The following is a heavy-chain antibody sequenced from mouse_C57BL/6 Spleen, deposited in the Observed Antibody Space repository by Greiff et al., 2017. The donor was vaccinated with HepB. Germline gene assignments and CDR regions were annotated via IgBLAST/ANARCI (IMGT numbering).Heavy chain of an antibody. CDR1: GYTFTSYW. V-gene: IGHV1-69*01. CDR3: ARFYYYGSSYFDY. Sequence: VQLQQPGAELVMPGASVKLSCKASGYTFTSYWMHWVKQRPGQGLEWIGEIDPSDSYTNYNQKFKGKSTLTVDKSSSTAYMQLSSLTSEDSAVYYCARFYYYGSSYFDYWGQGTTLTVSS. J-gene: IGHJ2*01. CDR2: IDPSDSYT. D-gene: IGHD1-1*01.